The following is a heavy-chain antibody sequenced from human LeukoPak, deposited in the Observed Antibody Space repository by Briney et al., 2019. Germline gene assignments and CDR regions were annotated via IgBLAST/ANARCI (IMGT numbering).Heavy chain of an antibody. J-gene: IGHJ4*02. D-gene: IGHD6-13*01. CDR3: VKDLYRGDTSSWYYFDY. CDR2: ISANGGST. Sequence: GGSLRLSCSASGFIISNYAMQWVRQAPGKGLEYVSAISANGGSTYYADSVKGRFTISRDNTKNTLYLQMSSLRAEDTAIYHCVKDLYRGDTSSWYYFDYWGQGTLVTVSS. V-gene: IGHV3-64D*06. CDR1: GFIISNYA.